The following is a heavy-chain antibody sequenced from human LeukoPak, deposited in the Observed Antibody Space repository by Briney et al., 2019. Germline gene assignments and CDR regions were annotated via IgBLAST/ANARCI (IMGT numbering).Heavy chain of an antibody. Sequence: PSETLSLTCTVSGGSISSYYWSWIRQPPGKGLEWIGYIYTSGSTNYNPSLKSRVTISVDTSKNQFSLKLSSVTAADTAVYYCARRRPSNGFRISSWYYFDYWGQGTLVTVSS. CDR1: GGSISSYY. CDR3: ARRRPSNGFRISSWYYFDY. CDR2: IYTSGST. J-gene: IGHJ4*02. D-gene: IGHD6-13*01. V-gene: IGHV4-4*09.